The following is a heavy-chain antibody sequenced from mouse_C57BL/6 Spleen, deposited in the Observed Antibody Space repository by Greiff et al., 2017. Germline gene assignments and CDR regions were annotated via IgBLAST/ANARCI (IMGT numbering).Heavy chain of an antibody. V-gene: IGHV5-4*03. Sequence: EVKLEESGGGLVKPGGSLKLSCAASGFTFSSYAMSWVRQTPEKRLEWVATISDGGSYIYYPDNVKGRFTISRDNAKNNLYLQMSHLKAEDTAMYYCARGSTNNWDGAMGCWGQGTSVTVSS. J-gene: IGHJ4*01. CDR1: GFTFSSYA. D-gene: IGHD4-1*02. CDR2: ISDGGSYI. CDR3: ARGSTNNWDGAMGC.